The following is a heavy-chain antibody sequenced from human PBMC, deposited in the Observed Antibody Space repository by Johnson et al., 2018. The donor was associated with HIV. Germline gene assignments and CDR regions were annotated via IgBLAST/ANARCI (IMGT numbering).Heavy chain of an antibody. D-gene: IGHD3-22*01. CDR3: AREGDSSGMVFLDAFDI. CDR1: GFTFSSYA. J-gene: IGHJ3*02. Sequence: QVQLVESGGGVVQPGRSLRLSCAASGFTFSSYAMHWVRQAPGKGLEWVAVISYDGSNKYYADSVKGRFTISRDNSKNTLYLQMNSLGAEDTAVYYYAREGDSSGMVFLDAFDIWGQGTMVTVSS. CDR2: ISYDGSNK. V-gene: IGHV3-30-3*01.